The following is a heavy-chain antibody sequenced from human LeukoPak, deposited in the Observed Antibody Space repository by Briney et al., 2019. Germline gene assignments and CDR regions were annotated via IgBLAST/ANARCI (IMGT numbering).Heavy chain of an antibody. CDR3: TRAGYSSGFDS. V-gene: IGHV3-74*03. CDR1: GFIFRGYT. D-gene: IGHD6-19*01. J-gene: IGHJ5*01. CDR2: INSDGYSI. Sequence: PGGSLRLSCAASGFIFRGYTMNWVRQAPGKGLEWVSRINSDGYSITYADSVKGRFTISRDNAKNTLYLQMNSLIAEDTAVYFCTRAGYSSGFDSWGQGTLVTVSS.